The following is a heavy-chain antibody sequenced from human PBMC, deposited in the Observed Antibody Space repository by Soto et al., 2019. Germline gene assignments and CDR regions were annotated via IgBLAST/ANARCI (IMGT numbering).Heavy chain of an antibody. CDR3: ARVTMPKDYYGMDV. CDR1: GFTFSDYY. J-gene: IGHJ6*02. V-gene: IGHV3-11*06. Sequence: GGSLRLSCAASGFTFSDYYMSWIRQAPGKGLEWVSYISSSSSYTNYADSVKGRFTISRDNAKNSLYLQMNSLRAEDKAVYYCARVTMPKDYYGMDVWGQGTTVTVSS. CDR2: ISSSSSYT. D-gene: IGHD3-10*01.